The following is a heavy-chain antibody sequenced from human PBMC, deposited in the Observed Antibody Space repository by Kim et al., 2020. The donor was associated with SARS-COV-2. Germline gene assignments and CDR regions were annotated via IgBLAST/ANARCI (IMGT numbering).Heavy chain of an antibody. CDR3: AKETAAAGIYGMDV. Sequence: TKYYADSVKGRFTISRDNSKNTLYLQMNSLRAEDTAVYYCAKETAAAGIYGMDVWGQGTTVTVSS. J-gene: IGHJ6*02. CDR2: TK. V-gene: IGHV3-30*02. D-gene: IGHD6-13*01.